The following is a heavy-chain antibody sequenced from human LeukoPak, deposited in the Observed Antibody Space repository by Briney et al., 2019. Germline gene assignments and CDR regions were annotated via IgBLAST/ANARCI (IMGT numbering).Heavy chain of an antibody. CDR3: ARGRKEDSRGRRYFDY. Sequence: ASVKVSCKASGYTFTSYYMHWVRQAPGQGLEWMGIINPSGGSTSYAQKFQGRVTMTRDMSTSTVYMELSSLRSEDTAVYYCARGRKEDSRGRRYFDYWGQGTLVTVSS. CDR1: GYTFTSYY. V-gene: IGHV1-46*01. D-gene: IGHD3-22*01. CDR2: INPSGGST. J-gene: IGHJ4*02.